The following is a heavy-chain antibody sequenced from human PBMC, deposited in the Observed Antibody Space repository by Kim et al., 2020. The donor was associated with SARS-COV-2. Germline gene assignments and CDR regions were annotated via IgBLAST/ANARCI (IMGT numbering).Heavy chain of an antibody. Sequence: GGSLRLSCAASGFTFSSYGMHWVRQAPGKGLEWVAVISYDGSNKYYADSVKGRFTISRDNSKNTLYLQMNSLRAEDTAVYYCAKDRKVATMLSQINWFDP. CDR3: AKDRKVATMLSQINWFDP. J-gene: IGHJ5*02. CDR2: ISYDGSNK. CDR1: GFTFSSYG. D-gene: IGHD5-12*01. V-gene: IGHV3-30*18.